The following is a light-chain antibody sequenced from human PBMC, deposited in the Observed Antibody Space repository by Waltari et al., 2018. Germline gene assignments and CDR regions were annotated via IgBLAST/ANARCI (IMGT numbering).Light chain of an antibody. V-gene: IGLV2-14*03. J-gene: IGLJ1*01. Sequence: QSALTQPASVSGSPGQSITISVTGTTRDVVGYNYVSWYQQHPGKAPKLMIYDVSNRPSGVSNRFSGSKSGNTASLTISGLQAEDEADYYCSSYTSSSTYVFGTGTKVTVL. CDR1: TRDVVGYNY. CDR2: DVS. CDR3: SSYTSSSTYV.